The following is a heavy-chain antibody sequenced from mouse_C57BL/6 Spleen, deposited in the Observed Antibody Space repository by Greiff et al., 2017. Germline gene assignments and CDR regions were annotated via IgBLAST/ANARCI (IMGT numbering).Heavy chain of an antibody. CDR2: ISSGSSTI. Sequence: EVKLVESGGGLVKPGGSLKLSCAASGFTFSDYGMHWVRQAPEKGLEWVAYISSGSSTIYYADTVKGRFTISRDNAKNTLFLQMTSLRSEATAMYYCAYGSPFDYWGQGTTLTVSS. CDR1: GFTFSDYG. D-gene: IGHD1-1*01. CDR3: AYGSPFDY. J-gene: IGHJ2*01. V-gene: IGHV5-17*01.